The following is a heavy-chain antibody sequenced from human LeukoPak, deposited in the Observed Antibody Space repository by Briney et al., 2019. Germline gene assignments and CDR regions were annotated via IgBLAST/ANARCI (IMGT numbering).Heavy chain of an antibody. CDR1: GFTFSNAW. V-gene: IGHV3-15*01. CDR2: IKSKTDGGTT. J-gene: IGHJ4*02. CDR3: TTFTMVRGVIRDY. D-gene: IGHD3-10*01. Sequence: GGSLRLSCAASGFTFSNAWMSWVRQAPGKGLEWVGRIKSKTDGGTTDYAAPVKGRFTISRDDSKNTQYLQMSSLKTEDTAVYYCTTFTMVRGVIRDYWGQGTLVTVSS.